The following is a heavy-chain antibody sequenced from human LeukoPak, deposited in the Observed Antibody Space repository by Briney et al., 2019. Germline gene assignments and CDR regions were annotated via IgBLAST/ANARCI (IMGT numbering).Heavy chain of an antibody. Sequence: SQTLSLTCTVSGGSISSGGYYWSWIRQHPGKGLEWIGYIYYSGSTYYNPSLKSRVTISVDTSKSQFSLKLSPVTAADTAVYYCARRLWSRGLFDYWGQGTLVTVSS. V-gene: IGHV4-31*03. J-gene: IGHJ4*02. CDR3: ARRLWSRGLFDY. D-gene: IGHD5-18*01. CDR1: GGSISSGGYY. CDR2: IYYSGST.